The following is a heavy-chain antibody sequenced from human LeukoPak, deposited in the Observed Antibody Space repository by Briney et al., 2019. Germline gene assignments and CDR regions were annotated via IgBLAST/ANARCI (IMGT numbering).Heavy chain of an antibody. CDR1: GGTFSSYF. V-gene: IGHV1-69*13. D-gene: IGHD4-17*01. Sequence: SVKVSCKASGGTFSSYFIAWVRQAPGQGLGWVGVIIPFFGGANYSQNFQGRVKITADDSTSTDYMELSSLRSEDRAVYYCAMGPSDYGESNYFDYWGQGTLLTVSS. J-gene: IGHJ4*02. CDR2: IIPFFGGA. CDR3: AMGPSDYGESNYFDY.